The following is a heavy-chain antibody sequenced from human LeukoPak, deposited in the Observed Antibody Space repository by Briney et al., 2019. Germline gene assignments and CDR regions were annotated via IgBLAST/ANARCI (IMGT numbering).Heavy chain of an antibody. CDR3: ARARLPQEWPLPLYYYYYYMDV. V-gene: IGHV1-69*13. CDR2: IIPIFGTA. J-gene: IGHJ6*03. D-gene: IGHD3-3*01. CDR1: GGTFSSYA. Sequence: ASVKVSCKASGGTFSSYAISWVRQAPGQGLEWMGGIIPIFGTANYAQKFQGRVTITADESTSTAYMELSSLRSEDTAVYYCARARLPQEWPLPLYYYYYYMDVWGKGTTVTVSS.